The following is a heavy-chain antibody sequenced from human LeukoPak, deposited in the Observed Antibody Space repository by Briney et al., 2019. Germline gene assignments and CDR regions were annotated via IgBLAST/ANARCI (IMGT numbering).Heavy chain of an antibody. D-gene: IGHD3-10*01. V-gene: IGHV4-39*01. J-gene: IGHJ4*02. CDR3: ASRGEDSY. CDR2: IYYSGST. CDR1: GGSISSSSYY. Sequence: SETLSLTCTVSGGSISSSSYYWGWIRQPPGKGLEWIGSIYYSGSTYYNPSLKSRVTISVDTSKNQFSLKLSSVTAADTAVCYCASRGEDSYWGQGTLVTVSP.